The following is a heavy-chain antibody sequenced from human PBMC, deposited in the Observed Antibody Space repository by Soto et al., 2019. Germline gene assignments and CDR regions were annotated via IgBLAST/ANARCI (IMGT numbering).Heavy chain of an antibody. V-gene: IGHV3-30*02. CDR2: IWYDGSNE. D-gene: IGHD4-17*01. CDR1: GFIFSSYG. Sequence: GGSLRLSCAASGFIFSSYGMHWVRQTPGKGLEWVAVIWYDGSNEYYADSVKGRFTISRDNSKNTLYLQMNSLRAEDTAVYYCAKDLYSVPVTPYYWGQGTLVTVSS. CDR3: AKDLYSVPVTPYY. J-gene: IGHJ4*02.